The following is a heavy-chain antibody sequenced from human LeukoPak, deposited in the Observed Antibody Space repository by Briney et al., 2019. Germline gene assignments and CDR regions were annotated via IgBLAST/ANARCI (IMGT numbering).Heavy chain of an antibody. CDR2: ISGSGGST. CDR1: GFAFSSYA. CDR3: AKDGNGYRYYFDY. J-gene: IGHJ4*02. Sequence: GGSLRLSCAASGFAFSSYAMSWVRQAPGKGLEWVSAISGSGGSTYYADSVKGRFTIARDNSKNTLYLQMNSLRAEDMAVYYCAKDGNGYRYYFDYWGQGTLVTVSS. D-gene: IGHD5-18*01. V-gene: IGHV3-23*01.